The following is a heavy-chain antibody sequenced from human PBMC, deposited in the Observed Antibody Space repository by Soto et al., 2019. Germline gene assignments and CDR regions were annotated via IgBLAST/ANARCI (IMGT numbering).Heavy chain of an antibody. CDR1: GGSFSGYY. CDR2: INHSGST. V-gene: IGHV4-34*01. D-gene: IGHD6-25*01. J-gene: IGHJ6*02. CDR3: ARVRHYYYLMDV. Sequence: SETLSLTCAVYGGSFSGYYWSWIRQPPGKGLEWIGEINHSGSTNYNPSLKSRVTISVDTSKNQFSLKLSSVTAADTAVYYCARVRHYYYLMDVWGQGTTVTVSS.